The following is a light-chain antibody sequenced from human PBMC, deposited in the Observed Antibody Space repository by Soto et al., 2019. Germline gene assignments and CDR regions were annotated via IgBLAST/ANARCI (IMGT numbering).Light chain of an antibody. J-gene: IGLJ1*01. CDR2: EVS. CDR1: SSDVGSYNR. CDR3: SLYTSSRTYV. V-gene: IGLV2-18*01. Sequence: QSVLTQPPSVSGSPGQSVTISCTRTSSDVGSYNRVSWYQQPPGTAPKLMIYEVSNRPSGVPDRFSGSKSGNTASLTISGLQAEDEADHYCSLYTSSRTYVFGTGTKV.